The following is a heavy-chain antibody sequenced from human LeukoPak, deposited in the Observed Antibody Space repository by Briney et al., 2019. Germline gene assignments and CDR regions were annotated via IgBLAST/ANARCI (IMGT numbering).Heavy chain of an antibody. CDR2: FDPEDGET. J-gene: IGHJ4*02. CDR3: ATTRYFDWSYYFDY. V-gene: IGHV1-24*01. D-gene: IGHD3-9*01. CDR1: GYTLTELS. Sequence: ASVKVSCKVSGYTLTELSMHWVRQAPGKGLEWMGGFDPEDGETIYAQKFQGRVTITEDTSTDTAYMELSSLRSEDTAVYYCATTRYFDWSYYFDYWGQGTLVTVSS.